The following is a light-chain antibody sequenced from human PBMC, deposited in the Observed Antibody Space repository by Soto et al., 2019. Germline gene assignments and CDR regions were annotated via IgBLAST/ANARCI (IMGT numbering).Light chain of an antibody. CDR2: GAS. CDR3: QQYNNWPFT. Sequence: EIVMTQSPATLSVSPGERATLSCRASQSVSSNLAWYQQKPGQAPRLLIYGASTRATGIPARFSGSGSGTEFTLTISSLRSEDFAVYYCQQYNNWPFTFGPGTQVDIK. CDR1: QSVSSN. J-gene: IGKJ3*01. V-gene: IGKV3-15*01.